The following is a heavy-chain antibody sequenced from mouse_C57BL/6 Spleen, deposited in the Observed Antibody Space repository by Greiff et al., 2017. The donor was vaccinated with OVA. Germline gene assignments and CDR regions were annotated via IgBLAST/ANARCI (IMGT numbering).Heavy chain of an antibody. CDR3: AAPYYGSSPDY. Sequence: QVQLQQSGAELAKPGDSVKLSCKASGYTFTSYWMHWVKQRPGQGLEWIGYINTSSGYNKYNQKFKDKATLTADKSSSTAYMQLSSLTYEDSAVYYCAAPYYGSSPDYWGQGTTLTVSS. D-gene: IGHD1-1*01. J-gene: IGHJ2*01. CDR2: INTSSGYN. CDR1: GYTFTSYW. V-gene: IGHV1-7*01.